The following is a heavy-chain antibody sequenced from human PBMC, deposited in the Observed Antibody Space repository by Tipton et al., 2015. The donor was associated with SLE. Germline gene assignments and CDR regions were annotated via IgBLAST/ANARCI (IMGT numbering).Heavy chain of an antibody. CDR1: GGSISSSSYY. Sequence: TLSLTCTVSGGSISSSSYYWGWIRQPPGKGLEWIGSIYYSGSTYYNPSLKSRVTISVDMSKNQFSLKLSSVTAADTAVYYCARLEGVTGYMDVWGKGTTVTVSS. CDR3: ARLEGVTGYMDV. CDR2: IYYSGST. V-gene: IGHV4-39*07. J-gene: IGHJ6*03. D-gene: IGHD3-10*01.